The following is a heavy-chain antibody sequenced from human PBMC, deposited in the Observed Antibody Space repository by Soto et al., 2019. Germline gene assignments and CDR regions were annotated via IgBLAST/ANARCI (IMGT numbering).Heavy chain of an antibody. D-gene: IGHD3-9*01. CDR2: MYNGGST. V-gene: IGHV4-39*01. J-gene: IGHJ6*02. CDR3: ARQRTAYDILTGYLRYYYYGMDV. CDR1: GDSISSSNYY. Sequence: SETLSLTCTVSGDSISSSNYYWGWIRQPPGKGLEWIGSMYNGGSTYYNPSLKSRVTISVDTSKNQFSLELSSVTAADTAVYYFARQRTAYDILTGYLRYYYYGMDVWGQGTTVTVSS.